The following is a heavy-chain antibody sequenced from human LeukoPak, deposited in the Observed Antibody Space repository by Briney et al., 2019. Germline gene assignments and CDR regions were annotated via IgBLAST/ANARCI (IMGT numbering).Heavy chain of an antibody. J-gene: IGHJ4*02. CDR1: GFTFSSYA. D-gene: IGHD5-18*01. Sequence: PGGSLRLSCAASGFTFSSYAMSWVRQAPGKGLEWVSAIGGSGSSTYYADSVKGRFTISRDNSKNTLSLQMNSLRAGDTAVYYCAKSPRGYSYGSTAFYYFDYWGQGTLVTVSS. CDR3: AKSPRGYSYGSTAFYYFDY. CDR2: IGGSGSST. V-gene: IGHV3-23*01.